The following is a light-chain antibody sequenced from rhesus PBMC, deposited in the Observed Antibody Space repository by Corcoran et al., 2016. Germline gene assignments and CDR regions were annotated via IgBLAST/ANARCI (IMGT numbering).Light chain of an antibody. J-gene: IGKJ2*01. CDR3: QHYYSTPYS. CDR2: EAT. Sequence: DIQMTQSPSSLSASVGDRVTITCRASQGITNDLAWYQQKPGETPKLLIYEATSLQSGIPSRFSGSGSGTDFTLTLSSLQSEDFATYYCQHYYSTPYSFGQGTKVEIK. CDR1: QGITND. V-gene: IGKV1-25*01.